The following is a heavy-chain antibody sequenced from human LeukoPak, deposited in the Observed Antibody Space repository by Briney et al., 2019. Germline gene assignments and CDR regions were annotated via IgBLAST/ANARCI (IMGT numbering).Heavy chain of an antibody. CDR2: IYPGDSDT. CDR3: ARQYYDSSGYYPYFDY. D-gene: IGHD3-22*01. CDR1: GYSFTSYW. Sequence: GESLKISCKGSGYSFTSYWIAWVRQMPGKGLEWMGIIYPGDSDTRNSPSFQGQVTISVDKSISTAYLQWSSLKASDTAMYYCARQYYDSSGYYPYFDYWGQGTLVTVSS. V-gene: IGHV5-51*01. J-gene: IGHJ4*02.